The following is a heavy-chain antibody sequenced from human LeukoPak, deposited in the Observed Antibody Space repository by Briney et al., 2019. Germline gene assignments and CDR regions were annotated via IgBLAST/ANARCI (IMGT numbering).Heavy chain of an antibody. J-gene: IGHJ4*02. CDR2: IKDDGSDT. CDR3: ARHLSRGQNFDY. Sequence: GGSLRLSCAASGFTFSNSWMSWFRQAPGQRLEWVASIKDDGSDTYYLESVKGRFTISRDNAKTSLFLQMDGLRADDTAVFFFARHLSRGQNFDYWGQGTLVTVSS. CDR1: GFTFSNSW. V-gene: IGHV3-7*01.